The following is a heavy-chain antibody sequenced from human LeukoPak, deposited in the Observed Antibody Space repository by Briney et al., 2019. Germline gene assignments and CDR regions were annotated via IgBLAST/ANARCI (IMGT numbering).Heavy chain of an antibody. J-gene: IGHJ4*02. CDR1: GFTFSSYG. CDR2: ISGSGGST. V-gene: IGHV3-23*01. D-gene: IGHD3-16*01. CDR3: AKCVTTYGGRAPFDY. Sequence: GGTLRLSCAASGFTFSSYGMSWVRQAPGKGLEWVSAISGSGGSTYYADSVKGRFTISRDNSKNTLYLQMNSLRAEDTAVYYCAKCVTTYGGRAPFDYWGQGTLVTVSS.